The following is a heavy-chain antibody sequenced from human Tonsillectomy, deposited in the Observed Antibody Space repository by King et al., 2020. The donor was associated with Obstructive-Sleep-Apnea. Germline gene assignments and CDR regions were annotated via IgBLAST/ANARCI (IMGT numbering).Heavy chain of an antibody. V-gene: IGHV4-59*01. CDR1: GGSISSYY. CDR3: ARFELLLWFGETKGGWFDP. J-gene: IGHJ5*02. Sequence: MQLQESGPGLVKPSETLSLTCTVSGGSISSYYWSWIRQPPGKGLEWIGYIYYSGNTDYNPSLKSRITISVDTSKNQFPLKLSSVTAADTAVYYCARFELLLWFGETKGGWFDPWGQGTLVTVSS. D-gene: IGHD3-10*01. CDR2: IYYSGNT.